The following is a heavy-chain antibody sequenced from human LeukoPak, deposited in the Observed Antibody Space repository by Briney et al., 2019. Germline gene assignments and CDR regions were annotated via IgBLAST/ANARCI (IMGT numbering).Heavy chain of an antibody. CDR3: AELGITMIGGV. CDR1: GFTFSGST. D-gene: IGHD3-10*02. Sequence: GGSLRLSCAASGFTFSGSTMNWVRQAPGKGLEWVSYISSSGSTIYYADSVKGRFTISRDNAKNSLYLQMNSLRAEDTAVYYCAELGITMIGGVWGKGTTVTISS. V-gene: IGHV3-48*04. CDR2: ISSSGSTI. J-gene: IGHJ6*04.